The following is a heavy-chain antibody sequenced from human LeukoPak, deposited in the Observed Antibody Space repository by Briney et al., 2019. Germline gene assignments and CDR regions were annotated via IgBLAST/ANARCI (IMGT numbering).Heavy chain of an antibody. J-gene: IGHJ5*02. D-gene: IGHD2-2*03. CDR2: IYHSGST. CDR1: GDSISSTSYY. V-gene: IGHV4-39*07. Sequence: SETLSLTCNVSGDSISSTSYYWAWLRQPPGKGLEWIGNIYHSGSTYYNPSLRSRVTIPIDTSRRQFSLRLNSVTAADAAHYFCARAPGYCRATSCYFRFDPWGPGTLVTVSS. CDR3: ARAPGYCRATSCYFRFDP.